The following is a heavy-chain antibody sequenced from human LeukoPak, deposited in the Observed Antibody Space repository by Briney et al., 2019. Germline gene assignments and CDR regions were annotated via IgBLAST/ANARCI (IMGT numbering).Heavy chain of an antibody. CDR3: ARDGPRPPLVGVLVGAFDI. CDR1: GFTFSDYY. V-gene: IGHV3-11*04. J-gene: IGHJ3*02. D-gene: IGHD1-26*01. Sequence: GGSLRLSCAAFGFTFSDYYMSWIRQAPGKGLEWVSYISSSGSSMYYADSVKGRFTISRDNAKNSLYLQMNSLRAEDTAVYYCARDGPRPPLVGVLVGAFDIWGQGTMVTVSS. CDR2: ISSSGSSM.